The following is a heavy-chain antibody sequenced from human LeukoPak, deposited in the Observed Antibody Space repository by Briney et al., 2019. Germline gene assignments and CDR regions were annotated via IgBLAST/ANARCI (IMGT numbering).Heavy chain of an antibody. Sequence: PSETLSLTCAVYGGSFGGFYWSWIRQPPGKGLEWIGEINHSGSTNYNPSLKSRVMISIDTSKNQFSLKLSSVTAADTAVYYCARRGRGLLYYFDSSGYYLFDFWGQGALVTVSS. D-gene: IGHD3-22*01. CDR2: INHSGST. CDR3: ARRGRGLLYYFDSSGYYLFDF. V-gene: IGHV4-34*01. J-gene: IGHJ4*02. CDR1: GGSFGGFY.